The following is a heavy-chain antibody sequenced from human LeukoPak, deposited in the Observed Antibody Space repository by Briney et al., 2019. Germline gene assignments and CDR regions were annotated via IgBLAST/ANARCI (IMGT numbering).Heavy chain of an antibody. CDR1: GYTFTGYD. Sequence: GASVKVSCKASGYTFTGYDMHWVRQAPGQGLEWMGWINPNSGATNYAQKFQGRVTKTRDTSISTAYMELSRLRSDATAVYYCARGHYRGNKNPKCYCYYMDVWGKGTTVTVSS. D-gene: IGHD4-23*01. V-gene: IGHV1-2*02. CDR2: INPNSGAT. CDR3: ARGHYRGNKNPKCYCYYMDV. J-gene: IGHJ6*03.